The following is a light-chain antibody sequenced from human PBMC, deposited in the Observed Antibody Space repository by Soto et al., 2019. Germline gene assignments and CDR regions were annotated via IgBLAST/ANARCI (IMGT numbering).Light chain of an antibody. J-gene: IGLJ1*01. CDR3: KSYAGSNTYV. CDR2: EVS. V-gene: IGLV2-14*01. CDR1: SSDIGGYNY. Sequence: QSALTQPASVSGSPGQSITISCTGTSSDIGGYNYVSWYQQHPGRAPKLMISEVSNRPSGVSNRFSGSKSGNTASLTISGLQAEDEAAYFCKSYAGSNTYVFGSGTKVTVL.